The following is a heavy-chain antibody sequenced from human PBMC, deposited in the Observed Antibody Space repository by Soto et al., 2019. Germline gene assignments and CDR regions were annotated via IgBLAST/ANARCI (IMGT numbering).Heavy chain of an antibody. CDR2: INRDGSQR. J-gene: IGHJ4*02. D-gene: IGHD2-8*01. CDR3: ARGGLYCTNGVCSVGDY. CDR1: EFTFTTYW. V-gene: IGHV3-7*04. Sequence: EVHLVESGGGLVQPGGSLRLSCAASEFTFTTYWMTWVRQAPGKGLESVATINRDGSQRYYVDSVKGRFTISRDNAENALYLQMSSLRAEDTAVYYCARGGLYCTNGVCSVGDYWGQGTLVTVSS.